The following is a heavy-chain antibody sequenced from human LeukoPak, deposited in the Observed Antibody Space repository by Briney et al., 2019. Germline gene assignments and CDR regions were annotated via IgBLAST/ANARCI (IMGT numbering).Heavy chain of an antibody. Sequence: GGSLRLSCAASGFTFSSYSMNWVRQAPGKGLEWVSSISSSGSYIYYADSVKGRFTISRDNAKNSLYLQMNSLRAEDTAVYYCARTRYAGHAFDIWGQGTMVTVSS. CDR1: GFTFSSYS. J-gene: IGHJ3*02. D-gene: IGHD2-15*01. CDR2: ISSSGSYI. V-gene: IGHV3-21*01. CDR3: ARTRYAGHAFDI.